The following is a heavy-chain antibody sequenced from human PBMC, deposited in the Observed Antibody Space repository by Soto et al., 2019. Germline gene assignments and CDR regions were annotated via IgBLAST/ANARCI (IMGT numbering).Heavy chain of an antibody. V-gene: IGHV1-18*01. CDR3: ARVNSSGWYYRHDAFDI. J-gene: IGHJ3*02. CDR1: GYTFTSYG. Sequence: QVQLVQSGAEVKKPGASVKVSCKASGYTFTSYGISWVRQAPGQALEWMGWISAYNGNTNYAQKLQGRVTMTTDTSTSTAYMELRSLRSDDTAVYYCARVNSSGWYYRHDAFDIWGQGTMVTVSS. CDR2: ISAYNGNT. D-gene: IGHD6-19*01.